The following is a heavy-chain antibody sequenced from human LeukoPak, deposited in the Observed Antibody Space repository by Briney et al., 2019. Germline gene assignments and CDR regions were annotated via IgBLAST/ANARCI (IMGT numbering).Heavy chain of an antibody. J-gene: IGHJ1*01. Sequence: GASVKVSCKASGYTFTGYYMHWVRLAPGQGLEWMGWINPNSGGTNYAQKFQGRVTMTRDTSISTAYMELSRLKSDDTAVYYCARGSFSADAPLVLDYFHHWGQGTLVTVSS. V-gene: IGHV1-2*02. CDR3: ARGSFSADAPLVLDYFHH. CDR2: INPNSGGT. CDR1: GYTFTGYY. D-gene: IGHD5-18*01.